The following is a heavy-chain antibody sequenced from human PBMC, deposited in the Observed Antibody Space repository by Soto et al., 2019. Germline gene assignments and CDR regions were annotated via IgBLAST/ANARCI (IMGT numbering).Heavy chain of an antibody. J-gene: IGHJ4*02. CDR2: INHSGST. CDR1: GGSXXGXX. Sequence: ETXSLTCAVYGGSXXGXXXGWIRQPPGKGLEWIGEINHSGSTNYNPSLKSRVTISVDTSKNQFSLKLSSVTAADTAVYYCARGMRYYDSRRVLFAYWGQGTLVTVSS. CDR3: ARGMRYYDSRRVLFAY. D-gene: IGHD3-22*01. V-gene: IGHV4-34*01.